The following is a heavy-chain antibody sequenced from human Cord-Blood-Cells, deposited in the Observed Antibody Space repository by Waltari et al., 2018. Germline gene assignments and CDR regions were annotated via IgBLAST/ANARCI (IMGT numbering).Heavy chain of an antibody. D-gene: IGHD2-21*01. J-gene: IGHJ4*02. CDR2: INPNSGVT. CDR3: ARDLSEVVIAIQYY. CDR1: GYTFTGYY. Sequence: QVQLVQSGAEVKKPGASVKVSCKASGYTFTGYYMHWVRQAPGQGLEWMGWINPNSGVTNYAQKFQGRVTMTRDTSISTAYMELSRLRSDDTAVYYCARDLSEVVIAIQYYWGQGTLVTVSS. V-gene: IGHV1-2*02.